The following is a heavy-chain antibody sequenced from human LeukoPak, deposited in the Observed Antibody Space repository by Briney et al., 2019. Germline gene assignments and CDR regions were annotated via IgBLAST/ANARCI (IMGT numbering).Heavy chain of an antibody. D-gene: IGHD3-22*01. Sequence: GRSLRLSCAASGFTFSSYGMHWVRQAPGKGLEWVAVIWYDGSNKYYADSVKGRFTISRDNSKNTLYLQMNSLRAEDTAVYYCARDGYDSSGSEGYFDYWGQGTLVTVSS. CDR1: GFTFSSYG. V-gene: IGHV3-33*01. CDR3: ARDGYDSSGSEGYFDY. CDR2: IWYDGSNK. J-gene: IGHJ4*02.